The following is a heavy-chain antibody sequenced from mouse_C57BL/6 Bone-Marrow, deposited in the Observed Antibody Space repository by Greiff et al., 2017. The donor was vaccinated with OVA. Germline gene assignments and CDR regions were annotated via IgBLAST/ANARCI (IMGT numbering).Heavy chain of an antibody. CDR3: ARGDYSNL. V-gene: IGHV1-64*01. D-gene: IGHD2-5*01. CDR1: GYTFTSYW. CDR2: IHPTSGST. J-gene: IGHJ2*01. Sequence: VQLQESGAELVKPGASVKLSCKASGYTFTSYWMHWVKQRPGQGLEWIGMIHPTSGSTNYNEKFQSKATLTVDKSSSTAYMQLSSLTSEDSAVYYCARGDYSNLWGQGTTLTVSS.